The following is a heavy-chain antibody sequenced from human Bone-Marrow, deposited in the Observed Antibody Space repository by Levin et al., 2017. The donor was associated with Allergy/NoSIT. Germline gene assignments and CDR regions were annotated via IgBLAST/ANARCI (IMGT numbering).Heavy chain of an antibody. J-gene: IGHJ5*02. CDR1: GFTFHSYA. Sequence: GGSLRLSCAASGFTFHSYAMHWVRQAPGKGLEWVAVISYDGSTKYYADSVQGRFTISRDKSTNTLDLHINSLRAEDTAGYYCAGGSGYDLTNWFDPWGQGTLVTVSS. CDR2: ISYDGSTK. CDR3: AGGSGYDLTNWFDP. V-gene: IGHV3-30*04. D-gene: IGHD5-12*01.